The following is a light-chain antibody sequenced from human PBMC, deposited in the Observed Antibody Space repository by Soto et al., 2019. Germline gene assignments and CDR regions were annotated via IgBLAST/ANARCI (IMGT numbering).Light chain of an antibody. CDR1: NSDVGGYNY. CDR3: SSWTTSTIRV. Sequence: QSALTQPASVSGSPGQSITPSCTGTNSDVGGYNYVSWYQHHPGKAPKLMIYEVTKRPSGVSNRFSGSMSGNTASLTISGLQAEDEADYYCSSWTTSTIRVFGGGTKLTVL. V-gene: IGLV2-14*01. CDR2: EVT. J-gene: IGLJ3*02.